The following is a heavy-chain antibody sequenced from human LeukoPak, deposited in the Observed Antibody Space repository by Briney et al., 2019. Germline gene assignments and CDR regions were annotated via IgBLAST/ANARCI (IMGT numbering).Heavy chain of an antibody. CDR2: IRNKANSYTT. J-gene: IGHJ4*02. Sequence: GGSLRLSCAASGFTFSDHYMDWVRQAPGKGLEWVGRIRNKANSYTTEYAASVKGRFTISRDDSMNSLYLQMNSLNTDDTAVYYCSRAGLRTTPYYFDYWGQGTLVTVSS. CDR3: SRAGLRTTPYYFDY. D-gene: IGHD1-7*01. V-gene: IGHV3-72*01. CDR1: GFTFSDHY.